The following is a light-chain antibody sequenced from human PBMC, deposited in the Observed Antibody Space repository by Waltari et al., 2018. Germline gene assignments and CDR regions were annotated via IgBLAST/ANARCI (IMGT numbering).Light chain of an antibody. J-gene: IGLJ3*02. Sequence: SYVLTQPPSVSVAPGKTARITCGGNDIGSKSVHWYQQKPGQAPAVGMSYDSERPSGIPGRFSGSNSGHTATLTITRVEAGDEADYYCQVWDRNPDHTGVFGGGTRVTVL. CDR3: QVWDRNPDHTGV. V-gene: IGLV3-21*04. CDR2: YDS. CDR1: DIGSKS.